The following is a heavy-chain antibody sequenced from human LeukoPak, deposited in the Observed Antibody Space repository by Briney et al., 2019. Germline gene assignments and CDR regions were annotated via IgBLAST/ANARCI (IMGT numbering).Heavy chain of an antibody. D-gene: IGHD3-9*01. CDR3: ARDRGDYDILTGYYRYYYYGMDV. Sequence: GGSLRLSCAASGFTFSSYEMNWVRQAPGKGLEWVSYISSSGSTIYYADSVKGRFTISRDNAKNSLYLQMNSLRAEDTAVYYCARDRGDYDILTGYYRYYYYGMDVWGEGTTVTVSS. J-gene: IGHJ6*04. CDR1: GFTFSSYE. V-gene: IGHV3-48*03. CDR2: ISSSGSTI.